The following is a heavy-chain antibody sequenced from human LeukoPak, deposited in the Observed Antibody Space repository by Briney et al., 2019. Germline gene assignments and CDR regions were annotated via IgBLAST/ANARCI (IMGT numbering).Heavy chain of an antibody. V-gene: IGHV4-59*01. Sequence: KSSETLSLTCTVAGGSISSYYWSWIRQPPGKGLEWIGYIYYSGSTNYNPSLKSRVTISVDTSKNQFSLKLSSVTAADTAVYYCARGPDCSSTSCHREFDYWGQGTLVTVSS. D-gene: IGHD2-2*01. CDR3: ARGPDCSSTSCHREFDY. J-gene: IGHJ4*02. CDR2: IYYSGST. CDR1: GGSISSYY.